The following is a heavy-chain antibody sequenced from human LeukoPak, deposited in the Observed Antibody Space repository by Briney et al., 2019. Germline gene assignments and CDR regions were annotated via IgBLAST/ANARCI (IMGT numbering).Heavy chain of an antibody. CDR1: GGSIMTTNW. J-gene: IGHJ3*02. V-gene: IGHV4-4*02. CDR3: ARPTGRGGYPTDPFDI. Sequence: SGTLSLTCAVSGGSIMTTNWWSWVRQPPGKGLEWIGEIYHSGSTNYNPSLKSRVTISVDKSKNQFSLKVSSVTAADTAVYYCARPTGRGGYPTDPFDIWGQGTMVTVSS. CDR2: IYHSGST. D-gene: IGHD6-25*01.